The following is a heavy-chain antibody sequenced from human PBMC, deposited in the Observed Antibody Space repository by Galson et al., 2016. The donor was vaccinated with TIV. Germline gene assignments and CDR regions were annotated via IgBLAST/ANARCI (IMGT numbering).Heavy chain of an antibody. V-gene: IGHV3-23*01. CDR1: GFTFSTYA. J-gene: IGHJ4*01. CDR2: ISGSGGDT. Sequence: SLRLSCAASGFTFSTYAMSWVRQAPGKGLEWVSSISGSGGDTYYADSVKGRFTISRDNSKNTVSLQMNSLIADDTAFYYCAKNSEFIRLDYFDYWGHGTLVTVAS. D-gene: IGHD3-3*01. CDR3: AKNSEFIRLDYFDY.